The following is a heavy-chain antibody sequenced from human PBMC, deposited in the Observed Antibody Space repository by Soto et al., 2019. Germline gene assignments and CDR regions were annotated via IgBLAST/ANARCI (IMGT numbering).Heavy chain of an antibody. J-gene: IGHJ5*02. CDR3: AFSLQTSSSWRNWFDP. CDR2: IYSGGST. CDR1: GFTVSSNY. V-gene: IGHV3-66*01. D-gene: IGHD6-13*01. Sequence: EVQLVESGGGLVQPGGSLRLSCAASGFTVSSNYMSWFRQAPGKGLEWVSVIYSGGSTYYADSVKGRFTISRDNSKNTLYLQMNRLRAEDTAVYYCAFSLQTSSSWRNWFDPWGQGTLVTVSS.